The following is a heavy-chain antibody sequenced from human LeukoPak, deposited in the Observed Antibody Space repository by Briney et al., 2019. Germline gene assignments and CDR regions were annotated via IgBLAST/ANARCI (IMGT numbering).Heavy chain of an antibody. D-gene: IGHD4/OR15-4a*01. CDR3: ARVGDYGDTTGGFDY. Sequence: GESLQISCKGSGYSFTSYWIGWVRQMPGKGLEWMGIIHPGDSDTRYSPSFQGQVTMSADKSISTAYLQWSSLKASDTAVYYCARVGDYGDTTGGFDYWGQGTLVSVSS. CDR2: IHPGDSDT. V-gene: IGHV5-51*01. J-gene: IGHJ4*02. CDR1: GYSFTSYW.